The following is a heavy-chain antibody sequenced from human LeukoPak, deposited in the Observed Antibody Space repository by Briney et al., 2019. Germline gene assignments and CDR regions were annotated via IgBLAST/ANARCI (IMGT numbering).Heavy chain of an antibody. CDR2: ISSSGSTI. CDR3: ARIPGWGYYYYMDV. D-gene: IGHD3-16*01. V-gene: IGHV3-11*04. Sequence: PGGSLRLSCAASGFTFSDYYMSWIRQAPGKGLEWVSYISSSGSTIYYADSVKGRFTISRDNAKNSLYLQMNSLRAEDTAVYYCARIPGWGYYYYMDVWGKGTTVTVSS. CDR1: GFTFSDYY. J-gene: IGHJ6*03.